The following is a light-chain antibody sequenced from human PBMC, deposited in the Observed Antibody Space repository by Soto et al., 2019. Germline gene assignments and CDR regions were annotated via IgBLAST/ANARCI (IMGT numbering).Light chain of an antibody. CDR3: KHYGGMWT. J-gene: IGKJ1*01. CDR1: QSISNR. V-gene: IGKV1-5*01. CDR2: DAS. Sequence: DIQMTQSPSTLSASVGDRVTITCRASQSISNRLAWYQQKPGKAPKVLIYDASSLESGVPSRFSGSGSGTEFIITISSLQPDDFASYCCKHYGGMWTFGQGTKVEMK.